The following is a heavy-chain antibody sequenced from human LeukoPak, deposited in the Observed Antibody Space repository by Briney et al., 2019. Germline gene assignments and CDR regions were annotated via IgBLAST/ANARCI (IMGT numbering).Heavy chain of an antibody. CDR1: GFTFSSYA. J-gene: IGHJ6*03. Sequence: GGSLRLSCAASGFTFSSYAMSWVRQAPGKGLEWVSAISGSGGSTYYADSVKGRFTISRDNSKNTLYLQMNSLRAEDTAVYYCARVKVATTYYYYYYMDVWGKGTTVTVSS. V-gene: IGHV3-23*01. CDR3: ARVKVATTYYYYYYMDV. CDR2: ISGSGGST. D-gene: IGHD5-24*01.